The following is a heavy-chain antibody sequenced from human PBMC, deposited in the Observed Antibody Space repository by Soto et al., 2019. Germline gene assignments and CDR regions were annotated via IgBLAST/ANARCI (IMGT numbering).Heavy chain of an antibody. CDR3: ARGGGCSGGNCYYIDY. V-gene: IGHV4-34*01. D-gene: IGHD2-15*01. Sequence: QVQLQQWGAGLLKPSETLSLTCAVYGGSFSGYYWSWIRQYPGKGLEWIGEIDHSGSTNYNPSLKSRVTTSVDTSKNQFSLKLSSVTAADTAVYYCARGGGCSGGNCYYIDYWGQGTLVTVSS. J-gene: IGHJ4*02. CDR2: IDHSGST. CDR1: GGSFSGYY.